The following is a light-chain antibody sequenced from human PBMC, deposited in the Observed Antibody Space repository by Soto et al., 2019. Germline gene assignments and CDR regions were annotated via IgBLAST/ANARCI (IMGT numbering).Light chain of an antibody. Sequence: DIQMTQSPSSLSASVGDRVTITCQASKDISNYLNRYQQKPGKAPKLLIYDASNLETGVPSRFSGSGSGTDFTFTISSLQPEDIATYYCQQYDNLPLTFGGGTKVEIK. J-gene: IGKJ4*01. V-gene: IGKV1-33*01. CDR1: KDISNY. CDR2: DAS. CDR3: QQYDNLPLT.